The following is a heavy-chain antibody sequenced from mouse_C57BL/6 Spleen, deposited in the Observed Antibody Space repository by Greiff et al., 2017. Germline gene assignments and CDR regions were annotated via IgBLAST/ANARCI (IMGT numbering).Heavy chain of an antibody. V-gene: IGHV5-9*04. D-gene: IGHD2-3*01. J-gene: IGHJ1*03. CDR3: ATYDYWYFDV. CDR1: GFTFSSYT. CDR2: ISGGGGNT. Sequence: EVKVVESGGGLVKPGGSLKLSCAASGFTFSSYTMSWVRQTPEKRLEWVATISGGGGNTYYPDSVKGRFTISRDNAKNTLYLQMSSLRSEDTAVYDCATYDYWYFDVWGTGTTVTVSS.